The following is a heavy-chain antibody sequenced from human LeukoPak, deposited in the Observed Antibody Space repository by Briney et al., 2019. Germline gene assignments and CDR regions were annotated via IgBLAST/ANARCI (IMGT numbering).Heavy chain of an antibody. V-gene: IGHV1-2*02. J-gene: IGHJ6*02. CDR3: ARTRLVLYYYYGMDV. Sequence: ASVKVSCKASGYTFTGYYMHWVRQAPGQGLEWMGWINPNSGGTNYAQKFQGRVTMTRDTSISTAYMELSRLRSDDTAVYYCARTRLVLYYYYGMDVWGQGTTVTVSS. CDR2: INPNSGGT. CDR1: GYTFTGYY. D-gene: IGHD2-21*01.